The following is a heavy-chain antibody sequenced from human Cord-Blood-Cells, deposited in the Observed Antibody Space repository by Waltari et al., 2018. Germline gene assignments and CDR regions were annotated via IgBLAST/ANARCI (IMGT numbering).Heavy chain of an antibody. D-gene: IGHD5-12*01. CDR1: GGTFSSYA. CDR2: IIPIFGTA. V-gene: IGHV1-69*06. J-gene: IGHJ3*02. Sequence: QVQLVQSGAEVKKPGSSVKVSCKASGGTFSSYAISWVRQAPGQGLEWLGGIIPIFGTANYAQKFQGRVTITADKSTSTAYMELSSLRSEDTAVYYCARALGYSGYVERRAFDIWGQGTMVTVSS. CDR3: ARALGYSGYVERRAFDI.